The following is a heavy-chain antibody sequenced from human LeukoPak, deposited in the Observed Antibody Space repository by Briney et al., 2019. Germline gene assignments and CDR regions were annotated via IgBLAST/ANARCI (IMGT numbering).Heavy chain of an antibody. CDR3: VSADSYFGVAGPPY. V-gene: IGHV1-46*01. D-gene: IGHD3-3*01. CDR1: GGTLSSDY. Sequence: GASVKVSCKASGGTLSSDYFHWGRQTPGQGLAWMGLCDRRGRNAEVANQFRGRVTMAGDISTSTVYMTLSDLASEDTATYYCVSADSYFGVAGPPYWGQGTAVTVSS. J-gene: IGHJ4*02. CDR2: CDRRGRNA.